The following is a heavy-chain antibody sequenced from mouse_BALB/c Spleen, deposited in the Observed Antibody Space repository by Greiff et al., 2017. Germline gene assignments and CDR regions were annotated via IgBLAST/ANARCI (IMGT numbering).Heavy chain of an antibody. J-gene: IGHJ3*01. CDR2: IWAGGST. V-gene: IGHV2-9*02. CDR1: GFSLTSYG. Sequence: VKLMESGPGLVAPSQSLSITCTVSGFSLTSYGVHWVRQPPGKGLEWLGVIWAGGSTNYNSALMSRLSISKDNSKSQVFLKMNSLQTDDTAMYYCARERGDGYYPFAYWGQGTLVTVSA. D-gene: IGHD2-3*01. CDR3: ARERGDGYYPFAY.